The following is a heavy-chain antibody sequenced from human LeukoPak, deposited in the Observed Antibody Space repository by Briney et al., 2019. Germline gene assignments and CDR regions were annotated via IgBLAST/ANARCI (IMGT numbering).Heavy chain of an antibody. CDR3: ARNSYSTGIIVY. CDR2: IWSDGSEK. Sequence: PGTSLRLCCAASGFTFSNYGMHWVRQAPGKGLEWVAIIWSDGSEKYYTDSVKGRFTISRDNSKDTLYLQMDSLRAEDTAVYYCARNSYSTGIIVYWGQGTLVTVSS. CDR1: GFTFSNYG. J-gene: IGHJ4*02. D-gene: IGHD1-1*01. V-gene: IGHV3-33*01.